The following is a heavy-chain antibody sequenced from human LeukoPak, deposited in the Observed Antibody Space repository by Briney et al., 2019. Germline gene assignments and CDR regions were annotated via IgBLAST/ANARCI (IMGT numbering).Heavy chain of an antibody. D-gene: IGHD1-26*01. Sequence: AGSLSLSCAASGFTFSSYSMNWVRQAPGKGLEWVSSITSSSTYIYYADSMKGRFTMTRDNAKNSLYMQMDSLRAEDTAVYYCARGSSGSYYTLFDYGGQGPLVTVSS. CDR1: GFTFSSYS. V-gene: IGHV3-21*01. CDR3: ARGSSGSYYTLFDY. CDR2: ITSSSTYI. J-gene: IGHJ4*02.